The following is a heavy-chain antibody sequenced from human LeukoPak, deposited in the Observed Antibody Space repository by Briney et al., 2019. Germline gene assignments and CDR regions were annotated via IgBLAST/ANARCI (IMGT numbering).Heavy chain of an antibody. V-gene: IGHV3-23*05. J-gene: IGHJ5*02. CDR1: GFTFSSYA. D-gene: IGHD4-17*01. Sequence: GGSLRLSCAASGFTFSSYAMSWVRQAPGKGLEWVSAIHTSGDTCYADSVKGRFTISRDTSKNTLYPQINSLRVEDTAVYYCIVFGDSNHWGQGTLVTVSS. CDR2: IHTSGDT. CDR3: IVFGDSNH.